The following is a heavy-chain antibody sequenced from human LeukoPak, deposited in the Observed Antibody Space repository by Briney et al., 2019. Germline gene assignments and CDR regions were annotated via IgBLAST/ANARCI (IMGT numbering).Heavy chain of an antibody. CDR2: INHDGRET. CDR1: GFTFSDYW. D-gene: IGHD1-26*01. CDR3: ARAGGPGTVDY. V-gene: IGHV3-7*03. Sequence: GGSLRLSCEASGFTFSDYWMSWVRQAQGKGLEWVANINHDGRETYYVDSVKGRFTISRDNAKNSLFLQMNGLRVEDTAVYYCARAGGPGTVDYWGQGTLLTVSS. J-gene: IGHJ4*02.